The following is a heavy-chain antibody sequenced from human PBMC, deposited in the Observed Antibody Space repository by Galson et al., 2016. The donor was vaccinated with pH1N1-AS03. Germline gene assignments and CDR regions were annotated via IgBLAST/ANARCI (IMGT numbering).Heavy chain of an antibody. Sequence: SLRLSCAASGFTFSSYAMHWVRQAPGKGLEWVAVISYDGSDKYYVDSVKGRFTISRDNSKNTLYLLMNSLRAEDAAVYYCAKGDDFWSGYSPNYYCMDVWGKGTTVTVSS. CDR2: ISYDGSDK. CDR1: GFTFSSYA. V-gene: IGHV3-30*07. D-gene: IGHD3-3*01. J-gene: IGHJ6*03. CDR3: AKGDDFWSGYSPNYYCMDV.